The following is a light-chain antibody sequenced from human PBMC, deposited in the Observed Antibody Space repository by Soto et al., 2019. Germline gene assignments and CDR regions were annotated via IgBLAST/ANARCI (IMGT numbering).Light chain of an antibody. V-gene: IGKV3-20*01. Sequence: EIALTQSPGTLSLSPGERATLSCRASQSVSSSYLAWYQQKPGQTPRLLIYAASSRATGIPDRFSGSGSGTDFTLIFSRLEPEEFAVYYCQQYGNSVYTFGQGTKLDIK. J-gene: IGKJ2*01. CDR2: AAS. CDR1: QSVSSSY. CDR3: QQYGNSVYT.